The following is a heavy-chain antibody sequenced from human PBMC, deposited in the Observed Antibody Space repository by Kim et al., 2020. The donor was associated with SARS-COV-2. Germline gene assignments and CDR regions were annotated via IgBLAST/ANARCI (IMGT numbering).Heavy chain of an antibody. D-gene: IGHD3-22*01. CDR1: GGSISSGDYY. J-gene: IGHJ6*02. CDR3: ARETRLNYYDRYYYGMDV. CDR2: IYYSGST. Sequence: SETLSLTCTVSGGSISSGDYYWSWIRQPPGKGLEWIGYIYYSGSTYYNPSLKSRVTISVDTSKNQFSLKLSSVTAADTAVYYCARETRLNYYDRYYYGMDVWGQGTTVTVSS. V-gene: IGHV4-30-4*01.